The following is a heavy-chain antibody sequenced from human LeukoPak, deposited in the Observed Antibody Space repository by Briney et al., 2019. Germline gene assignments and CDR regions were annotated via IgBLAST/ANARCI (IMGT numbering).Heavy chain of an antibody. D-gene: IGHD6-13*01. J-gene: IGHJ4*02. Sequence: PGGSLRLSCAASGFTFSTYSMNWVRQAPGKGLEWVSSISSSSDYIYYADSLKGRFTISRDNAKNALYLQINSLRVEDTAVYYCARDPPTRQYTNSFSLDYWGQGTLVTVSS. CDR3: ARDPPTRQYTNSFSLDY. V-gene: IGHV3-21*06. CDR1: GFTFSTYS. CDR2: ISSSSDYI.